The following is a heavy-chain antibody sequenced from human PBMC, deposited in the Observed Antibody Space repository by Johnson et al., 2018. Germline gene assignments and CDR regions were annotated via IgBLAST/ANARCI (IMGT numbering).Heavy chain of an antibody. D-gene: IGHD2-2*01. CDR3: ARPRREYQLTDAFDI. CDR1: GYSFTSYW. Sequence: VQLVQSGAEVKKPGESLKISCKGSGYSFTSYWIGWVRQMPGKGLEWMGIIYPGDSDTRYSPSFQGQVTIPADTSISPAYLQWSRLKASDTAMYSCARPRREYQLTDAFDIWGQGTMVTVSS. CDR2: IYPGDSDT. V-gene: IGHV5-51*01. J-gene: IGHJ3*02.